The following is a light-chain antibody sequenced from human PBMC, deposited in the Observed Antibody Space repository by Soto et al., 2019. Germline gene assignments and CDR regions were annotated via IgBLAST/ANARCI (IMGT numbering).Light chain of an antibody. CDR2: GVY. J-gene: IGKJ5*01. Sequence: EIVMTQSTATLSVSPGERATLSFRASQSVSSNLAWYQQKPGQAPRLLIYGVYTRAPGIPARFSGSGSGTEFTLTISSLQSEDFAVYYCQQYNNWPPITFGQGTRLEIK. CDR1: QSVSSN. CDR3: QQYNNWPPIT. V-gene: IGKV3D-15*01.